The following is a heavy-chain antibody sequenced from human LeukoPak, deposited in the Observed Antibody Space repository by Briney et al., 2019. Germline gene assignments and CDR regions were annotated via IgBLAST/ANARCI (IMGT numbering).Heavy chain of an antibody. CDR2: ISVSGGST. J-gene: IGHJ4*02. Sequence: QPGRSLRLACAASGFSVSSYAIGWVRHAPGEGLEWVSAISVSGGSTYYADSVKGRFTISRDNSKNTLYLQMNSLRADHTALYYCAKYLRDDPYSSTWYGPDSWGQGTLVTVSS. D-gene: IGHD2/OR15-2a*01. CDR1: GFSVSSYA. V-gene: IGHV3-23*01. CDR3: AKYLRDDPYSSTWYGPDS.